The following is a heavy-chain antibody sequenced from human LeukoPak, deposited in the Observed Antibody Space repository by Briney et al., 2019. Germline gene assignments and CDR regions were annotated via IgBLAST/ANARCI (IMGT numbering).Heavy chain of an antibody. D-gene: IGHD3-16*01. CDR2: FIPIFGTT. CDR3: ARDNDSRDPPHFDY. J-gene: IGHJ4*02. Sequence: ASVKVSCKASGGTYTSYATSWVRQAPGQGLEWMGGFIPIFGTTNYARKFRGRVTLTADKSPRTDYMELSSLRAEDTAVYYCARDNDSRDPPHFDYWGQGTLVTVSS. CDR1: GGTYTSYA. V-gene: IGHV1-69*06.